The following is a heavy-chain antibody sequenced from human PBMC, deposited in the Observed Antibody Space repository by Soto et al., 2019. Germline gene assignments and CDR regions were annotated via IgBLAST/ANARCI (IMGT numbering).Heavy chain of an antibody. D-gene: IGHD3-22*01. CDR1: GFTFSIYG. CDR3: AKVYDSSGYYYYYGMDV. CDR2: ISYDGSNK. V-gene: IGHV3-30*18. J-gene: IGHJ6*02. Sequence: GGSLRLSCAASGFTFSIYGVHWVRQAPGKGLEWVAVISYDGSNKYYADSVKGRFTISRDNSKNTLYLQMNSLRAEDTAVYYCAKVYDSSGYYYYYGMDVWGQGTTVTVSS.